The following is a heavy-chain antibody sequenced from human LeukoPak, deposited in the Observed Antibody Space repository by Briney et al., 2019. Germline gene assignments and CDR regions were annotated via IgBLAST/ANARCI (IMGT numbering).Heavy chain of an antibody. CDR2: ISSSSSAI. Sequence: GGSLRLSCAASGFTFSSYAMSWVRQAPGKGLEWVSYISSSSSAIYYADSVKGRFTISRDNAKNSLFLQMNSLRDEDTAVYYCARDAGVVPAAHHDYWGQGTLVTVSS. CDR1: GFTFSSYA. J-gene: IGHJ4*02. CDR3: ARDAGVVPAAHHDY. D-gene: IGHD2-2*01. V-gene: IGHV3-48*02.